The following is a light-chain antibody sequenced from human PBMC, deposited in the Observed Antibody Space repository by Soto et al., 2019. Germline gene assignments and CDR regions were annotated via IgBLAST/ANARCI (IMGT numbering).Light chain of an antibody. Sequence: EIVMTQSPATLSVSPGERATLSCRASQSVSSNFAWYQQKPGQAPRLLIYVASTRATGIPARFSGSRSGTEVTHTISSLQSEDCAVNYCQQYNNWPRAFGQGTKVEIK. CDR2: VAS. CDR1: QSVSSN. V-gene: IGKV3-15*01. CDR3: QQYNNWPRA. J-gene: IGKJ1*01.